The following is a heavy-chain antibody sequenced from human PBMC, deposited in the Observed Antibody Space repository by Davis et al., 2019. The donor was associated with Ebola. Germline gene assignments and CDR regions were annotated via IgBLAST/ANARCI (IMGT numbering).Heavy chain of an antibody. CDR2: INPSGGST. V-gene: IGHV1-46*01. D-gene: IGHD4-11*01. Sequence: ASVKVSCKASGYTFTSYDINWVRQAPGQGLEWMGIINPSGGSTSYAQKFQGRVTMTRDTSTSTVYMELSSLRSEDTAVYYCARDQATVTTSYFDYWGQGTLVTVSS. J-gene: IGHJ4*02. CDR1: GYTFTSYD. CDR3: ARDQATVTTSYFDY.